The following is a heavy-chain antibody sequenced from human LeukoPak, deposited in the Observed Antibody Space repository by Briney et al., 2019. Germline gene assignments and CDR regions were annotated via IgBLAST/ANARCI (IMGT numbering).Heavy chain of an antibody. CDR2: IIPIFGTA. CDR3: ARVYRRDGYNYLDY. CDR1: AYSFTDYY. V-gene: IGHV1-69*13. Sequence: GASVKVSCKASAYSFTDYYIYWVRQAPGQGLEWMGGIIPIFGTANYAQKFQGRVTITADESTSTAYMELSSLRSEDTAVYYCARVYRRDGYNYLDYWGQGTLVTVSS. D-gene: IGHD5-24*01. J-gene: IGHJ4*02.